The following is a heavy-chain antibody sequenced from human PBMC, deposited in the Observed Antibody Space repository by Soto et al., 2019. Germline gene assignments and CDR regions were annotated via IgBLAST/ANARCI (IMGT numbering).Heavy chain of an antibody. CDR1: GFTFSSYS. CDR2: ISSSSSYI. J-gene: IGHJ6*02. D-gene: IGHD2-2*02. Sequence: PGGSLRLSCAASGFTFSSYSMNWVRQAPGKGLEWVSSISSSSSYIYYADSVKGRFTISRDNAKNSLYLQMNSLRAEDTAVYYCARVLYCSSTSCYIGYYYYGMDVWGQGTTVTVSS. V-gene: IGHV3-21*01. CDR3: ARVLYCSSTSCYIGYYYYGMDV.